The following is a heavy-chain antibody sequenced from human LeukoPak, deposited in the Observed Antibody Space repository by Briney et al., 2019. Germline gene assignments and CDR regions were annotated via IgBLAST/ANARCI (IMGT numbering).Heavy chain of an antibody. CDR1: GVSVSDYY. CDR2: VSPGGYT. Sequence: SETLSLTCAVSGVSVSDYYWSWIRQSPEKGLEWIGEVSPGGYTTYNPSLRSRVIISEDTSENQLSLNVTSVTAADTALYYCARIRCGRRQARCYDHWDQGSLVTVSS. D-gene: IGHD2-21*01. CDR3: ARIRCGRRQARCYDH. V-gene: IGHV4-34*01. J-gene: IGHJ5*02.